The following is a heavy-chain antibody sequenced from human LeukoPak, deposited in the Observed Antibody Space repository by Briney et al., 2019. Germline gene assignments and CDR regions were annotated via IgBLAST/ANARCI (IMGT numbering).Heavy chain of an antibody. Sequence: GGSLRLSCAASGFTFSDYYMSWVRQAPGKGLEWVSAISGSGGSTYYADSVKGRFTISRDNSKNTLYLQMNSLRAEDTAVYYCAKKGPVGWGLPYNDYWGQGTLVTVSS. J-gene: IGHJ4*02. CDR2: ISGSGGST. CDR1: GFTFSDYY. V-gene: IGHV3-23*01. CDR3: AKKGPVGWGLPYNDY. D-gene: IGHD1-26*01.